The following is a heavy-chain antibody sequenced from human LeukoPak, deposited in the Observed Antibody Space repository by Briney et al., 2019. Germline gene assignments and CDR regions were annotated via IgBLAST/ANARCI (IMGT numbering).Heavy chain of an antibody. J-gene: IGHJ6*03. CDR3: ARASSYYMDV. Sequence: SETLSPTCTVSGGSISSSYWTWIRQPPGKGLEWIGYIYTSGSTDYNPSLKSRATISVDTSKNQFSLKVSSVTAADTAVYYCARASSYYMDVWGKGTTVTVSS. CDR1: GGSISSSY. CDR2: IYTSGST. V-gene: IGHV4-59*13.